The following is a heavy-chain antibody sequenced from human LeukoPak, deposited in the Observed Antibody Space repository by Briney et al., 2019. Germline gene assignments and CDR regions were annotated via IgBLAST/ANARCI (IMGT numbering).Heavy chain of an antibody. CDR1: GFTSSSYW. D-gene: IGHD2-15*01. Sequence: GGSLRLSCAASGFTSSSYWMHWVRQAPGKGLVWVSRIKNDGSSTYYADSVKGRLTISRDNAKNTLYLQMNSLRAEDTAVYYCARESYCSGGSCYSGRAFDIWGQGTMVTVSS. CDR3: ARESYCSGGSCYSGRAFDI. CDR2: IKNDGSST. J-gene: IGHJ3*02. V-gene: IGHV3-74*01.